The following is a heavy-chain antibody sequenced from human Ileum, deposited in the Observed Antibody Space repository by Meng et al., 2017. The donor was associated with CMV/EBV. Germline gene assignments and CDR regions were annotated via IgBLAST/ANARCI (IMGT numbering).Heavy chain of an antibody. J-gene: IGHJ4*02. CDR1: DASFSNFY. CDR2: IHPSGST. Sequence: GAVLYKPPAPLSLTCNFYDASFSNFYWSWTRHRSGKGLEWIGEIHPSGSTHYNPSLESRVSISVHMSNNQFSLKLTSVTAADTAVHFCARVESNSSGWFVSYWGQGALVTVSS. D-gene: IGHD6-19*01. CDR3: ARVESNSSGWFVSY. V-gene: IGHV4-34*01.